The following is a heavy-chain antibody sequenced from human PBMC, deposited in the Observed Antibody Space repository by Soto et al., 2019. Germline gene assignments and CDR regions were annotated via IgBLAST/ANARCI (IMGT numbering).Heavy chain of an antibody. D-gene: IGHD5-18*01. Sequence: QVQLVQSGAEVKKPGASVKVSCKASGYTFTSYGITWVRQAPGQGLEWMGSISVYNGNTNFAQKLQGRVTMTTDTSTSTAYMELWRLTSDDTAVYYCARGYSYGSFWYFDLWGRGTLVTVSS. V-gene: IGHV1-18*04. CDR2: ISVYNGNT. CDR1: GYTFTSYG. CDR3: ARGYSYGSFWYFDL. J-gene: IGHJ2*01.